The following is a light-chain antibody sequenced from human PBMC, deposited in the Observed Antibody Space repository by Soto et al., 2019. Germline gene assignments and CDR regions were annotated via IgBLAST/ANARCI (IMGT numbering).Light chain of an antibody. J-gene: IGKJ1*01. CDR3: QHYGTTPWT. CDR1: QSICSGC. CDR2: GAS. Sequence: DTVLTQSPATLSLSPGERVTLSCRASQSICSGCLAWYQQKPGQSHMLLIYGASSRATGIPDRFSGSGSGTDFTLTISRLEPEDFAVYYCQHYGTTPWTFGPGTKVGIK. V-gene: IGKV3-20*01.